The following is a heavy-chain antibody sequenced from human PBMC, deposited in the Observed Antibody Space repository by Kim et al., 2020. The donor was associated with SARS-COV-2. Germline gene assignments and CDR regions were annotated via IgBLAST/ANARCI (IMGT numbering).Heavy chain of an antibody. V-gene: IGHV1-2*02. D-gene: IGHD3-3*01. J-gene: IGHJ5*02. CDR1: GYTFTGYY. CDR3: ARESKRFLEWLLTSNWFDP. CDR2: INPNSGGT. Sequence: ASVKVSCKASGYTFTGYYMHWVRQAPGQGLEWMGWINPNSGGTNYAQKFQGRVTMTRDTSISTAYMELSRLRSDDTAVYYCARESKRFLEWLLTSNWFDPWGQGTLVTVSS.